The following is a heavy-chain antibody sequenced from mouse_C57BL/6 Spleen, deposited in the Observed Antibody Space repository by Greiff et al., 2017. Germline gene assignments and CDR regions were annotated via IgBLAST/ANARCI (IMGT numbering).Heavy chain of an antibody. Sequence: QVQLKQPGAELVKPGASVKLSCKASGYTFTSYWMHWVKQRPGRGLEWIGRIDPNSGGTKYNEKFKSKATLTVDKPSSTAYMQLSSLTSEDSAVYYCARALFYYHYAMDYWGQGTSVTVSS. D-gene: IGHD1-1*01. CDR2: IDPNSGGT. CDR3: ARALFYYHYAMDY. V-gene: IGHV1-72*01. J-gene: IGHJ4*01. CDR1: GYTFTSYW.